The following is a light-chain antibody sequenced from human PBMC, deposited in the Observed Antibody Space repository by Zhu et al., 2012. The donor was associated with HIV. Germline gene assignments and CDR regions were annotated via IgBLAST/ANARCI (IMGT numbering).Light chain of an antibody. CDR2: AAS. CDR1: QGIDNS. V-gene: IGKV1-NL1*01. J-gene: IGKJ2*01. CDR3: QQYYNPPYT. Sequence: DVQMTQSPSSLSASIGDRVSVTCRASQGIDNSLAWYRQSPGKAPELLVFAASRLQNGVPSRFSGSGSRTDYTLTIAGLQPEDSGTYFCQQYYNPPYTFGQGTKLEI.